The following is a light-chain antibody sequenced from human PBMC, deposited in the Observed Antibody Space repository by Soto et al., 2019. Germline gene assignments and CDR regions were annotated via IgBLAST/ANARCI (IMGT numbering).Light chain of an antibody. J-gene: IGKJ4*01. CDR2: DAT. CDR1: QNINSY. CDR3: QQYERYNPS. V-gene: IGKV1-16*01. Sequence: DLQMTQSPFSLSASVGDRVTIICRASQNINSYLAWFQQKPGKAPKSLIYDATSLQSGVPSRFSGSGSGTDFSLTISSLQPEDAATYYCQQYERYNPSFGGGTKLEI.